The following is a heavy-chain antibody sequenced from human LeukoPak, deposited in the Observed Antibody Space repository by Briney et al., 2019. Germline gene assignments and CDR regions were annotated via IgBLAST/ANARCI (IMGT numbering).Heavy chain of an antibody. Sequence: PGGSLRLSCAASGFTFSSYGMHWVRQAPGKGLEWVAFIRYDGSNKYYADSVKGRFTISRDNAKNSLYLQMNSLRAEDTAVYYCARRVSGSYYLDAFDIWGQGTMVTVSS. V-gene: IGHV3-30*02. CDR3: ARRVSGSYYLDAFDI. CDR2: IRYDGSNK. D-gene: IGHD1-26*01. J-gene: IGHJ3*02. CDR1: GFTFSSYG.